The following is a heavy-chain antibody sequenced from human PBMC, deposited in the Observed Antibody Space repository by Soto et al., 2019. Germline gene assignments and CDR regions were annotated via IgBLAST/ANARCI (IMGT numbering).Heavy chain of an antibody. CDR1: GYTFTNYG. D-gene: IGHD3-22*01. CDR2: ISAYNGNT. CDR3: AAVYYDSSGALAGSHYFDY. V-gene: IGHV1-18*01. J-gene: IGHJ4*02. Sequence: VASVKVSCKASGYTFTNYGITWVRQAPGQGLEWMGWISAYNGNTHYTQRLQGRVTMTTDTSTSTAYMELRSLRSDDTAVYYCAAVYYDSSGALAGSHYFDYWGQGTLVTVSS.